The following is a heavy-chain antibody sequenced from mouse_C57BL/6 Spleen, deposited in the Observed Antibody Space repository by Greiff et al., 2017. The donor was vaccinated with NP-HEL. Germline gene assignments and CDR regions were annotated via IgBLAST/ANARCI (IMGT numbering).Heavy chain of an antibody. CDR1: GYSITSGYY. Sequence: EVKLQESGPGLVKPSQSLSLTCSVTGYSITSGYYWNWIRQFPGNKLEWMGYISYDGSNNYNPSLKNRISITRDTSKNQFFLKLNSVTTEDTATYYCARYYYGDAMDYWGQGTSVTVSS. D-gene: IGHD1-1*01. CDR2: ISYDGSN. J-gene: IGHJ4*01. V-gene: IGHV3-6*01. CDR3: ARYYYGDAMDY.